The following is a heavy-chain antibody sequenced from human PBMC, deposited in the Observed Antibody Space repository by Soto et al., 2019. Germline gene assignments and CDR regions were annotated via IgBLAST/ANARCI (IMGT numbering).Heavy chain of an antibody. V-gene: IGHV4-59*03. CDR2: IYYSGST. CDR1: GGSISSYY. CDR3: VTDVVLAAATDY. J-gene: IGHJ4*02. Sequence: PSETLSLTCTVSGGSISSYYWSWIRQPPGKGLEWIGYIYYSGSTNYNPSLKSRVTISVDTSKNTLYLQMNSLRTEDTALYYCVTDVVLAAATDYWGQGTLVTVSS. D-gene: IGHD2-21*02.